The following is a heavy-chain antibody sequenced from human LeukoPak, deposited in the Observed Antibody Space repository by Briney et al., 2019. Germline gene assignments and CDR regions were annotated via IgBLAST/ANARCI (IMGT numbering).Heavy chain of an antibody. CDR1: GYRFTSYW. CDR3: ARHGTYRSARAYFDH. D-gene: IGHD6-19*01. CDR2: IYPSDSDA. J-gene: IGHJ4*02. Sequence: GESLKISCKASGYRFTSYWIGWVRQMPGKGLEWVGIIYPSDSDARYSPSFQGQVTISADKSINTAYLQWSSLKASDTAMYYCARHGTYRSARAYFDHWGQGTLVTVSA. V-gene: IGHV5-51*01.